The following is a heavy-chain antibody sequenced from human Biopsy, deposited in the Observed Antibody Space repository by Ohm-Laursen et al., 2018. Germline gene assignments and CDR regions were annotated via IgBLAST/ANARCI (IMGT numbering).Heavy chain of an antibody. CDR3: ATPFQYYDSWGGYPPFDH. J-gene: IGHJ4*02. V-gene: IGHV1-69*17. Sequence: VSSVKVSCKASGGTFSNYAISWVRQAPGEGLEWMGGITAVSGLVNYAPKFQGRVSITADKSTTTAYMELSNLKSEDTAVYYCATPFQYYDSWGGYPPFDHWGQGTLVTVSS. D-gene: IGHD3-3*01. CDR1: GGTFSNYA. CDR2: ITAVSGLV.